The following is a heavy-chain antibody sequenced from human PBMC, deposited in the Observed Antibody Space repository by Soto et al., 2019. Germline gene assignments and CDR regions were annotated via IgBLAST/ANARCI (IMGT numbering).Heavy chain of an antibody. CDR1: GYSFTIYC. Sequence: GESLKISCKGSGYSFTIYCISLVVQMPGKGLEWMGRIDPSDSYTNYSPSFQGHVTISADKSISTAYLQWSSLKASDTAMYYCARLRQLAFYYYGMDVWGQGTTVTVSS. V-gene: IGHV5-10-1*01. J-gene: IGHJ6*02. D-gene: IGHD6-6*01. CDR2: IDPSDSYT. CDR3: ARLRQLAFYYYGMDV.